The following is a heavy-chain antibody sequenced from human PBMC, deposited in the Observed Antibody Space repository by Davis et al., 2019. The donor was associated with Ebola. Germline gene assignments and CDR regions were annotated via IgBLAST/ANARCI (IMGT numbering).Heavy chain of an antibody. Sequence: GESLKISCAASGFTFSSYAMHWVRQAPGKGLEWVAVISYDGSNKYYADSVKGRFTISRDTSKNTVYLQMNSLRPEDTAVYYCLKDPGLGGIRDYWGQGTLVIVSS. CDR2: ISYDGSNK. CDR3: LKDPGLGGIRDY. CDR1: GFTFSSYA. D-gene: IGHD3-16*01. V-gene: IGHV3-30-3*01. J-gene: IGHJ4*02.